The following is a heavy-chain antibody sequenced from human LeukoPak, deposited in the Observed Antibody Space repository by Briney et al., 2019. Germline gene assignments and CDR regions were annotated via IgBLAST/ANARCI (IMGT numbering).Heavy chain of an antibody. V-gene: IGHV4-4*07. Sequence: SETLSLTCTVSSGSLSSYYWSWIRQPAGKGLEWIGRIYTSGSTNYDPSLKSRVTMSVDTSKNQFSLKLSSVTAADTAVYYCASGGTYDYVWGSYRPNDAFDIWGQGTMVTVSS. CDR3: ASGGTYDYVWGSYRPNDAFDI. CDR2: IYTSGST. J-gene: IGHJ3*02. D-gene: IGHD3-16*02. CDR1: SGSLSSYY.